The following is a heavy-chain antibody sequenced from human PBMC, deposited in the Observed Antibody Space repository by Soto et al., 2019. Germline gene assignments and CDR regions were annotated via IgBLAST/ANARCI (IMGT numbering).Heavy chain of an antibody. CDR2: INHSGST. Sequence: KSSEPLSLTCAIYGGSFNGYNWSWIRQPPGKGLEWIGEINHSGSTNYNPSLKSRVTISVVTSKNQFSLKLSSVIAADTAVYYCVRGGIRYFDWLLSGNWFDPWGQGTLVTVSS. D-gene: IGHD3-9*01. CDR1: GGSFNGYN. J-gene: IGHJ5*02. CDR3: VRGGIRYFDWLLSGNWFDP. V-gene: IGHV4-34*01.